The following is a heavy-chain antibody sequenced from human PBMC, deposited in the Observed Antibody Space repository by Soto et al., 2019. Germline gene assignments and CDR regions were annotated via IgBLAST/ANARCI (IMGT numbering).Heavy chain of an antibody. V-gene: IGHV3-9*01. CDR1: GFTFDDYA. J-gene: IGHJ4*02. Sequence: EVQLVESGGGLVQPGRSLRLSCAASGFTFDDYAMHWVRQTPVKGLEWVAGISWNRGRIGYADSVKGRATISRDNAKKSLYLQMNSLRPEDTALYYCAKAACGGICYVADWGQGTLVTVSS. D-gene: IGHD2-15*01. CDR2: ISWNRGRI. CDR3: AKAACGGICYVAD.